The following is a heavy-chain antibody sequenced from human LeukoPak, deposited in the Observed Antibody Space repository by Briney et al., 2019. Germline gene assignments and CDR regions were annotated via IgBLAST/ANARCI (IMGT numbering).Heavy chain of an antibody. CDR3: TRDDYGSGDWGPDY. CDR1: GFTFSSYS. Sequence: GGSLRLSCAASGFTFSSYSMIWVRQAPGTGLEWVAVMRYDGSDVGSDVYYADSVKGRFTISRDNAENSLYLQMNSLRDEDTAVYYCTRDDYGSGDWGPDYWGQGTLVTVSS. J-gene: IGHJ4*02. V-gene: IGHV3-33*08. CDR2: MRYDGSDVGSDV. D-gene: IGHD3-10*01.